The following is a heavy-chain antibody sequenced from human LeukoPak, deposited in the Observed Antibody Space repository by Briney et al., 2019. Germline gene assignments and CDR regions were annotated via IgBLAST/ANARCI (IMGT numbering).Heavy chain of an antibody. D-gene: IGHD3-10*01. V-gene: IGHV3-30*18. J-gene: IGHJ4*02. Sequence: GGSLRLSCAASGFTFGSYAMHWVRQAPGKGLEWVAVISYDGTNKYYADSVRGRFTISRDNSKNTPYLEMNSLRAEDTAVYYCAKDFFRGAANDYWGQGTLVTVSS. CDR3: AKDFFRGAANDY. CDR1: GFTFGSYA. CDR2: ISYDGTNK.